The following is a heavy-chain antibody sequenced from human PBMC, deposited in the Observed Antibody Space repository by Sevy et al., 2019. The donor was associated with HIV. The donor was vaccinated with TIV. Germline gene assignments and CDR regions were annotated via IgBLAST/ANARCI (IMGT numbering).Heavy chain of an antibody. D-gene: IGHD3-10*01. Sequence: GGSLRLSCAASGFTFSSYSMNWVRQAPGKGLEWVSYIRSSSSTTHYGDSVEGRFTISRDNAKNSLYLQMNSLRDEDTAVYYCARDSRGSGTDLDYWGQGTLVTVSS. J-gene: IGHJ4*02. CDR3: ARDSRGSGTDLDY. V-gene: IGHV3-48*02. CDR2: IRSSSSTT. CDR1: GFTFSSYS.